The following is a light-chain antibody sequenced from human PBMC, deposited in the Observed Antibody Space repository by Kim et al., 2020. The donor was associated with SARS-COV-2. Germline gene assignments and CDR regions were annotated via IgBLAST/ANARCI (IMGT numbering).Light chain of an antibody. J-gene: IGKJ2*01. Sequence: ASVGSSVTLTCRASQRISAYLNWYQQKPVTAPKPLIYAANYLESGAPSRFSGSGFGTDFTLTLHSLQPEDFAIYHCHQSYDVPYIFGQGTKVDIK. V-gene: IGKV1-39*01. CDR1: QRISAY. CDR3: HQSYDVPYI. CDR2: AAN.